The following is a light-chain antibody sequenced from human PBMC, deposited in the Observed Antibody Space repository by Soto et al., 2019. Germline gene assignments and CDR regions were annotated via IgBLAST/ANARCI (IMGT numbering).Light chain of an antibody. CDR3: QSYDSSLSGVV. V-gene: IGLV1-40*01. CDR1: SSNIGAGYD. CDR2: GNS. Sequence: QSVLTQPPSVSGAPGQRVTISCTGSSSNIGAGYDVHWYQQLPETAPKLLIYGNSNRPSGVPDRFSGSKSGTSASLAITGLHAADEADYYCQSYDSSLSGVVFGGGTKVTVL. J-gene: IGLJ2*01.